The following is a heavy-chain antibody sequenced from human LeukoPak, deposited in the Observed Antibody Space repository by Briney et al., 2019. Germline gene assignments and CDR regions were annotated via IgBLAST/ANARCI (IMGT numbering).Heavy chain of an antibody. Sequence: GGSLRLSCTASGLTFNNYLMSWVRQAPGKGLEWVANINEDGSEKDYVDSVKGRFTISRDNAKNSLYLQMNSLGSEDTAVYYCARDYPPGDYWGQGTLVTVSS. J-gene: IGHJ4*02. D-gene: IGHD3-16*02. CDR2: INEDGSEK. V-gene: IGHV3-7*01. CDR1: GLTFNNYL. CDR3: ARDYPPGDY.